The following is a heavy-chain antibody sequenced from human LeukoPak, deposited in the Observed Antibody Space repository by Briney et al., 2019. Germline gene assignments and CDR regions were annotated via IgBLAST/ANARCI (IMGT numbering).Heavy chain of an antibody. CDR1: GGSFSGYY. V-gene: IGHV4-34*01. CDR3: ARAYGGNFDGFDI. CDR2: IYYSGST. Sequence: SETLSLTCAVYGGSFSGYYWSWIRQPPGKGLEWIGSIYYSGSTYYNPSLKSRVTISEDTSKNQFSLKLSSVTAADTAVYYCARAYGGNFDGFDIWGLGTMITVSS. D-gene: IGHD4-23*01. J-gene: IGHJ3*02.